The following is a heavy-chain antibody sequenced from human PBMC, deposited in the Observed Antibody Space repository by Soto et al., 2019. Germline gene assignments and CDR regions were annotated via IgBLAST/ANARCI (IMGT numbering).Heavy chain of an antibody. V-gene: IGHV4-31*03. D-gene: IGHD1-26*01. CDR2: IYYSGGT. CDR1: GGSISSGDYY. Sequence: PSETLSLTCSVSGGSISSGDYYWSWIRQHPGKGLEWIGNIYYSGGTYYNPSLTSRVTISVDTSKNQFSLKLSSVTAADAAVYYCARAPVGGSYFYWGQGTLVTVSS. CDR3: ARAPVGGSYFY. J-gene: IGHJ4*02.